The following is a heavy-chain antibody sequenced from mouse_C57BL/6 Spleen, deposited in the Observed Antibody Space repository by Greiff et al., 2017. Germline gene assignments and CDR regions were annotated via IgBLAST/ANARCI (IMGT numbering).Heavy chain of an antibody. CDR2: IYPGDGDT. J-gene: IGHJ2*01. V-gene: IGHV1-82*01. D-gene: IGHD1-1*01. Sequence: QVQLQQSGPELVKPGASVKISCKASGYAFSSSWMNWVKQRPGKGLGWIGRIYPGDGDTNYNGKFKGKATLTADKSSSTAYMQLSSLTSEDSAVYFCARTGMGYYYGSSHFDYWGQGTTLTVSS. CDR1: GYAFSSSW. CDR3: ARTGMGYYYGSSHFDY.